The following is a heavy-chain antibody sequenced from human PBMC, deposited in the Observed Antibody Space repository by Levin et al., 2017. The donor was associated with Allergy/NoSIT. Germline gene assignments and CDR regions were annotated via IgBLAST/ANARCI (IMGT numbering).Heavy chain of an antibody. CDR2: ISYDGSNK. D-gene: IGHD1-7*01. J-gene: IGHJ4*02. CDR3: ARVVLNGTTVYFDY. Sequence: PGGSLRLSCAASGFTFSSYAMHWVRQAPGKGLEWVAVISYDGSNKYYADSVKGRFTISRDNSKNTLYLQMNSLRAEDTAVYYCARVVLNGTTVYFDYWGQGTLVTVSS. CDR1: GFTFSSYA. V-gene: IGHV3-30-3*01.